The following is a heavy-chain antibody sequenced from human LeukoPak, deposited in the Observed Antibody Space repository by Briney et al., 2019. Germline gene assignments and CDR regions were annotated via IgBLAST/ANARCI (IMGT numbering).Heavy chain of an antibody. D-gene: IGHD3-16*01. CDR1: GFSFSSYT. CDR2: ISSNGVNT. V-gene: IGHV3-64D*06. J-gene: IGHJ4*02. Sequence: PGGSLRLSCSASGFSFSSYTRHWVRQTLGKGLEYVSGISSNGVNTYYPDSVKGRFTISRDNSKNTLYLQMSSLRPEDTAVYSCVKGDVYTSSGLDYWGQGTLVSVSS. CDR3: VKGDVYTSSGLDY.